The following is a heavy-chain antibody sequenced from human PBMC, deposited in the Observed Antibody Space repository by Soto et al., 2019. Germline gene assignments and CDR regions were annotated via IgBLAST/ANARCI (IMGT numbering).Heavy chain of an antibody. CDR2: IYFSGST. J-gene: IGHJ2*01. D-gene: IGHD1-26*01. CDR1: GGSISSYY. V-gene: IGHV4-59*01. Sequence: QVQLQESGPGLVKPSETLSLTCTVSGGSISSYYWSWIRQPPGKGLEWIGYIYFSGSTNYNPSLKTRVTFSVDTSKNQFSLRLSSVTAADTALYYCARTTYSGIYRDGYFDLWGRGTLVTVSS. CDR3: ARTTYSGIYRDGYFDL.